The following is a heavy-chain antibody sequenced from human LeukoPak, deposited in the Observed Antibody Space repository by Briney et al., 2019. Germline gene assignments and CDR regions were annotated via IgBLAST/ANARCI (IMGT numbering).Heavy chain of an antibody. CDR3: ARGYCSGGSCYNRY. J-gene: IGHJ4*02. D-gene: IGHD2-15*01. Sequence: PSETLSLTCTVSGGSISSYYWSWIRQPPGKGLEWIGYIYYSGSTNYNTSLKSRVTISVDTSKNQFSLKLSSVTAADTAVYYCARGYCSGGSCYNRYWGQGTLVTVSS. CDR2: IYYSGST. CDR1: GGSISSYY. V-gene: IGHV4-59*01.